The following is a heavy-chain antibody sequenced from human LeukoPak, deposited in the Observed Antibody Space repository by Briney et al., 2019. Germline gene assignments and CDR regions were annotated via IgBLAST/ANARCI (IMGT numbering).Heavy chain of an antibody. CDR2: IYYSGHT. CDR1: GGSIRSYY. J-gene: IGHJ4*02. D-gene: IGHD3-10*01. CDR3: ARTPTYYGSATYLDY. Sequence: SAETLSLTCTVSGGSIRSYYWSWIRQPPGKGLEWIGYIYYSGHTNYNPSLKSRVTISVDTSKKQFYLNLRSVTAADTAVYYCARTPTYYGSATYLDYWGQGTLVTVSS. V-gene: IGHV4-59*01.